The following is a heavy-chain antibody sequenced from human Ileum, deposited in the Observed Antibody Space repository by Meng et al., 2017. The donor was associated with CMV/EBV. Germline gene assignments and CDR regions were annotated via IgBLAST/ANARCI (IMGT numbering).Heavy chain of an antibody. V-gene: IGHV7-4-1*02. CDR2: IDTNTGNP. CDR3: ARDGLSGRYFDY. CDR1: GYNFISNN. Sequence: QVQLVQSGSELKKPGASVQVSCRASGYNFISNNVIWVRQAPGQRPEWMGWIDTNTGNPTYAQGFTGRFVFSLDISVSTTYLQISSLKAEDTAVYYCARDGLSGRYFDYWGQGTLVTVSS. J-gene: IGHJ4*02. D-gene: IGHD1-26*01.